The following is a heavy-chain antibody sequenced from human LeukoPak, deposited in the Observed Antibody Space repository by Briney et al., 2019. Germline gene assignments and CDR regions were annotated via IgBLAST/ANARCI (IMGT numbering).Heavy chain of an antibody. V-gene: IGHV3-23*01. CDR1: GFTFTNYA. J-gene: IGHJ1*01. D-gene: IGHD4-17*01. Sequence: GGSLRLSCAASGFTFTNYAMTWVRQAPGKGLECVSSIKASGDGTYYADSVKGRFTISRDNYRNSLYLQMNSLRTEDTAVYYCGRDPNGDYVGAFDFQRWGQGTLVTVSS. CDR2: IKASGDGT. CDR3: GRDPNGDYVGAFDFQR.